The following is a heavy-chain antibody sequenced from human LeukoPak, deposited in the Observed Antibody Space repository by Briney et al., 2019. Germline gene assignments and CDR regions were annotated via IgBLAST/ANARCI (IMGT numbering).Heavy chain of an antibody. CDR3: AKDGRGYYYDSSGSHFDY. D-gene: IGHD3-22*01. Sequence: GGSLRLSCAASGFTFSSYGMHWVRRAPGKGLEWVAFIRYDGSNKYYADSVKGRFTISRDNSKNTLYLQMNSLRAEDTAVYYCAKDGRGYYYDSSGSHFDYWGQGTLVTVSS. CDR1: GFTFSSYG. J-gene: IGHJ4*02. V-gene: IGHV3-30*02. CDR2: IRYDGSNK.